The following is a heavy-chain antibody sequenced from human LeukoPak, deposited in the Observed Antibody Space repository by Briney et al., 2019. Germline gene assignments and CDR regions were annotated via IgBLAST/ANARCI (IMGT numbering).Heavy chain of an antibody. CDR1: GFTFSNAW. CDR3: TTDPAYCGGDCYSDAGAEAFDI. D-gene: IGHD2-21*01. V-gene: IGHV3-15*01. J-gene: IGHJ3*02. CDR2: IKSKTDGGTT. Sequence: GGSLRLSCAASGFTFSNAWMSWDRQAPGEGLEWVDRIKSKTDGGTTDYAAPVKGRFTISRDDSKNTLYLQMNSLKTEDTAVYYCTTDPAYCGGDCYSDAGAEAFDIWGQGTMVTVSS.